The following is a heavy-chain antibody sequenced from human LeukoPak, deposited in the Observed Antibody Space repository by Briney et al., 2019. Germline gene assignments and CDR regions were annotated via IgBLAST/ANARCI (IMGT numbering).Heavy chain of an antibody. CDR3: ATGLSSSSWYRGFDP. J-gene: IGHJ5*02. CDR1: GGIFSRYA. D-gene: IGHD6-13*01. Sequence: SVKVSCKASGGIFSRYAISWVRQAPGQGLEWMGGMVPIFGTANYAQKFQGRVTMTEDTSTDTAYMELSSLRSEDTAVYYCATGLSSSSWYRGFDPWGQGTLVTVSS. CDR2: MVPIFGTA. V-gene: IGHV1-69*06.